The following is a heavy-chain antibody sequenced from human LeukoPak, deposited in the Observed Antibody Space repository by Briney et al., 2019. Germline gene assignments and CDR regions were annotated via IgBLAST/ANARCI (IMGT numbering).Heavy chain of an antibody. V-gene: IGHV1-8*02. CDR1: GYTFTVYD. J-gene: IGHJ4*02. CDR3: ARGASRSFDK. CDR2: MNPNSGNT. Sequence: ASVKVSCKTSGYTFTVYDINWVRQVSGQGLEWMGWMNPNSGNTGYAQKFQGRVTMTRDTSTGTAYMELSSLRPGDTAVYFCARGASRSFDKWGQGTLVTVSS.